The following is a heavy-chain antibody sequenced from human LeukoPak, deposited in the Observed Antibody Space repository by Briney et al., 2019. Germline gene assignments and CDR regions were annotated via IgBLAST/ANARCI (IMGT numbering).Heavy chain of an antibody. D-gene: IGHD6-6*01. V-gene: IGHV4-59*08. CDR2: IYYSGGT. CDR1: GGSITGYY. J-gene: IGHJ6*03. CDR3: ARLTGEQLATVNNRYHYIAV. Sequence: NPSETLSLTRTVSGGSITGYYWSWIRQPPGKGLEWIGYIYYSGGTNYDPSLKTRATMPVDTPKNQFSLKLSSVTAADPAVYYCARLTGEQLATVNNRYHYIAVWGKGTAVTVSS.